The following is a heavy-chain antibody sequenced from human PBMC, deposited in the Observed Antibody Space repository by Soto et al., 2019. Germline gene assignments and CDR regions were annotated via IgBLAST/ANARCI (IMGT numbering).Heavy chain of an antibody. CDR2: IYSGGST. CDR3: ARVVTYYYGSGSYRWFVP. J-gene: IGHJ5*02. V-gene: IGHV3-NL1*01. D-gene: IGHD3-10*01. Sequence: PGGSLRLSCAASGFIFSTYGMHWVRQAPGLGLEWVSVIYSGGSTYYADSVKGRFTISRHNSKNTLYLQMNSLRAEDTAVYYCARVVTYYYGSGSYRWFVPWGQGTLVTVSS. CDR1: GFIFSTYG.